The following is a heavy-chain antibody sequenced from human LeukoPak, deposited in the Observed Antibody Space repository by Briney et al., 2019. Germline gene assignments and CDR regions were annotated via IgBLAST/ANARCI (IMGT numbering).Heavy chain of an antibody. CDR2: LHSSGET. CDR1: GGSISGFY. J-gene: IGHJ4*02. CDR3: ATMFGESSDFDH. V-gene: IGHV4-4*07. D-gene: IGHD3-10*02. Sequence: PSETLSLTCAVSGGSISGFYWNWIRQPPGKGLEWIGRLHSSGETTSNPSLMSRATMSLDTSRNHFSLNLTSVTAADTAIYYCATMFGESSDFDHWGQGTLVTVSS.